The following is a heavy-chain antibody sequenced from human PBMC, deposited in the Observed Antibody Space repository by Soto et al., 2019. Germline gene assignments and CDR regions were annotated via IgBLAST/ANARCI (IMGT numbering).Heavy chain of an antibody. CDR3: ARDQGSVAGTYYYYYGMDV. CDR1: GGSISSGGYY. J-gene: IGHJ6*02. CDR2: IYYSGST. Sequence: NPSETLSLTCTVSGGSISSGGYYWSWIRQHPGKGLEWIGYIYYSGSTYYNPSLKSRVTISVDTSKNQFSLKLSSVTAADTAVYYCARDQGSVAGTYYYYYGMDVWGQGTTVTVSS. V-gene: IGHV4-31*03. D-gene: IGHD6-19*01.